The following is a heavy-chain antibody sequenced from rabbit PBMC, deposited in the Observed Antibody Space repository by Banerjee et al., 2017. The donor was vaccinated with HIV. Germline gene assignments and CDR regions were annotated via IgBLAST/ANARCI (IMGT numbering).Heavy chain of an antibody. V-gene: IGHV1S40*01. CDR2: IYAGSSGST. CDR1: GFSFSSSYY. D-gene: IGHD8-1*01. Sequence: QSLEESGGDLVKPGASLTLTCTASGFSFSSSYYMCWVRQAPGKGLEWIACIYAGSSGSTYYASWAKGRFTISKTSSTTVTLQMTSLTAADTAAYLCAREDAGYGGCGYGWYYYGMDLWGPGTLVTVS. J-gene: IGHJ6*01. CDR3: AREDAGYGGCGYGWYYYGMDL.